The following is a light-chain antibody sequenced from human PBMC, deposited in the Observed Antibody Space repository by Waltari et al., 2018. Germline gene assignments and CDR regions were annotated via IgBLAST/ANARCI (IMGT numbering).Light chain of an antibody. CDR3: QTGGHGTWV. Sequence: QLVLTQSPSASASLGASVKLTCTLRSGPSPNTIAWHPQQPEKGPRYLMKVNSDGSHSKGDQIPDRFSGSSSGAEHYLTISSLQSEDEADYYCQTGGHGTWVFGGGTKLTVL. J-gene: IGLJ3*02. V-gene: IGLV4-69*01. CDR1: SGPSPNT. CDR2: VNSDGSH.